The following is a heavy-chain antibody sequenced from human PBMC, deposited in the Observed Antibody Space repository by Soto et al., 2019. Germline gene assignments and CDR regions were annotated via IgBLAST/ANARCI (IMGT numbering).Heavy chain of an antibody. CDR1: GYSFSSYG. CDR3: ARRAEDLYYYYMDG. J-gene: IGHJ6*03. CDR2: IRPYTGDT. V-gene: IGHV1-18*01. Sequence: QAQLVQSGAEVKKPGASVKVSCKASGYSFSSYGIVWVRQAPGQGLEWMGWIRPYTGDTNSSQKFQGRVTMTTATSTSTAYMELRSLRSDDTGVYFCARRAEDLYYYYMDGWGKGTTVTVSS. D-gene: IGHD1-26*01.